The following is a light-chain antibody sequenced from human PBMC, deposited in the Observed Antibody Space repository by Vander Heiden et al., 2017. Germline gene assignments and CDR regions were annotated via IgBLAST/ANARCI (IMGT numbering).Light chain of an antibody. V-gene: IGKV2-28*01. CDR3: MQALQTPFT. J-gene: IGKJ3*01. CDR1: QSLLHRNGFNY. CDR2: LGS. Sequence: IVITQSPLSLPVTPGEPASISCRSSQSLLHRNGFNYLDWYLQKPGQSPQLLIYLGSNRASGVPDRFRGSGSGTDFTLKISRVEAEDVGVYYCMQALQTPFTFGPGIKVDLK.